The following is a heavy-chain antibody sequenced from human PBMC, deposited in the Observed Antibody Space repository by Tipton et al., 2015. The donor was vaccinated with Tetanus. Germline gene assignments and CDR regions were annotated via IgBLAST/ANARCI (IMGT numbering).Heavy chain of an antibody. CDR2: IYVTGAI. CDR1: GGSISNYY. J-gene: IGHJ3*02. Sequence: TLSLTCSVSGGSISNYYWNWIRQPAGKGLEWIGRIYVTGAINYSPALQSRVTMSVDTAKNQFSLRLSSVTAADAAMYYCAREDVYYHDGSGFYAFDIWGRGTMVTVS. V-gene: IGHV4-4*07. CDR3: AREDVYYHDGSGFYAFDI. D-gene: IGHD3-22*01.